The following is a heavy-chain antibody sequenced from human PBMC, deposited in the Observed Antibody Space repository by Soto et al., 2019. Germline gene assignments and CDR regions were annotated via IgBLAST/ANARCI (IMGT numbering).Heavy chain of an antibody. CDR2: IFYSGSP. D-gene: IGHD4-17*01. CDR1: GGSINNYY. J-gene: IGHJ4*02. Sequence: PLETLSLTCTVSGGSINNYYWSWIRQPPGKRLEWIGYIFYSGSPTYNPSLKRRVTMSVDTSKNQFSLNLRSVTAADTAVYYCARGSDYGRYWGQGTLVTVSS. CDR3: ARGSDYGRY. V-gene: IGHV4-59*01.